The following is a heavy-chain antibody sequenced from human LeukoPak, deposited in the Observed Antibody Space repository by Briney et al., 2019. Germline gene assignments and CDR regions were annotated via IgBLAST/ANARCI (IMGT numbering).Heavy chain of an antibody. CDR1: GYTFTGYD. V-gene: IGHV1-2*02. CDR2: INPTVGGT. J-gene: IGHJ4*02. Sequence: ASVKVSCKASGYTFTGYDLRWVRQAPGQGLEWMGWINPTVGGTNYSQKFQGRVTLTTDTSTSTVYMDLSRLRDEDTAVYYTEREGYNYNSDYWGQGTMVTVSS. CDR3: EREGYNYNSDY. D-gene: IGHD1-1*01.